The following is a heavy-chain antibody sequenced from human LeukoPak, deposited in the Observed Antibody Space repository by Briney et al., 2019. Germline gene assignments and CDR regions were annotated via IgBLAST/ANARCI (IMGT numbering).Heavy chain of an antibody. CDR1: GGSISSYY. CDR3: ARFRSGYYGMDV. CDR2: IYYSGST. V-gene: IGHV4-59*08. J-gene: IGHJ6*02. D-gene: IGHD3-10*01. Sequence: SETLSLTCTVSGGSISSYYWSWIRQPPGKGLEWIGYIYYSGSTNYNPSLKSRVTISVDTSKNQFSLKLSFVTAADTAVYYCARFRSGYYGMDVWGQGTTVTVSS.